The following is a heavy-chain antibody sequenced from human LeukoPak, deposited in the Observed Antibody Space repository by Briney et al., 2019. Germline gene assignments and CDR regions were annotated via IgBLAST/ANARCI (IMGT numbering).Heavy chain of an antibody. CDR2: INHNAEMI. Sequence: GGSLRLSCEASGFPFGSYVMSWVRQAPGKGLEWIAYINHNAEMIFYPDFVKGRFTISRDDAKSSLYLQMNALRYEDTAIYYCARDHDWAFDLWGQGTLVTVSS. CDR1: GFPFGSYV. J-gene: IGHJ4*02. D-gene: IGHD3-9*01. V-gene: IGHV3-48*02. CDR3: ARDHDWAFDL.